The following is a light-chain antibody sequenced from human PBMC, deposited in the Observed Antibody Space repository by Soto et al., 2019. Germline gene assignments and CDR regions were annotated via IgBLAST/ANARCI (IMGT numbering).Light chain of an antibody. J-gene: IGLJ3*02. Sequence: QSVLTQPPSVSGSPGQSVTISCSGTSSDIGSYNRVSWYQQPPGTAPKLIIYEVGNRPSGVPDRFSGSKSGNAASLTISGLQAEDEADYYCSSYTTSNTLVFGGGTKLTAL. CDR2: EVG. CDR3: SSYTTSNTLV. CDR1: SSDIGSYNR. V-gene: IGLV2-18*02.